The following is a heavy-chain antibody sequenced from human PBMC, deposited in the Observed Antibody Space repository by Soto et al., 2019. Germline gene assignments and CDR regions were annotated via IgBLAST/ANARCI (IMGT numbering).Heavy chain of an antibody. D-gene: IGHD3-10*01. J-gene: IGHJ6*03. CDR3: ARSRYYGFGSYDHYYYYYMHV. CDR2: IYYSGST. Sequence: SETLSLTCTVSGGSISSSSYYWGWIRQPPGKGLEWIGSIYYSGSTYYNPSLKSRVTISVDTSKNQFSLKLSSVTAADTAVYYCARSRYYGFGSYDHYYYYYMHVWGKGTTVSVSS. V-gene: IGHV4-39*07. CDR1: GGSISSSSYY.